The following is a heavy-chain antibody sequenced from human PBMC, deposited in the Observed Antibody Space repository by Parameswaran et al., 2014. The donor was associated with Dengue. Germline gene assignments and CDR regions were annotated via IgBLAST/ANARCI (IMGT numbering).Heavy chain of an antibody. Sequence: WVRQAPGQGLEWMGWISAYNGNTNYAQELQGRVTMTTDTSTSTAYMELRSLRSDDTAVYYCARGGVVVVAATDYWGQGTLVTVSS. J-gene: IGHJ4*02. D-gene: IGHD2-15*01. CDR2: ISAYNGNT. V-gene: IGHV1-18*01. CDR3: ARGGVVVVAATDY.